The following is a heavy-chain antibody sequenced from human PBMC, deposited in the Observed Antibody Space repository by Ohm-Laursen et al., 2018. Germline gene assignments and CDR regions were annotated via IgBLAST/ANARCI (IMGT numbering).Heavy chain of an antibody. V-gene: IGHV3-21*01. Sequence: SLRLSCAASGFTLSSYDMNWVRQAPGKGLEWLSYISETGSHIYDADSMRGRFTAARDNAKNLLYLQLNSLRVEDTAVYYCARDASRRAREGGMDVWGQGTMVTV. CDR2: ISETGSHI. CDR1: GFTLSSYD. CDR3: ARDASRRAREGGMDV. D-gene: IGHD6-6*01. J-gene: IGHJ6*02.